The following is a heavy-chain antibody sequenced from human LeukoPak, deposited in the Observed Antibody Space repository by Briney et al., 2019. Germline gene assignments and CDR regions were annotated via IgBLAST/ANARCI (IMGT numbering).Heavy chain of an antibody. V-gene: IGHV3-72*01. Sequence: AGSLRLSCAASGLTFSDHYMEWVRQAPGKGLEWIGRTRNKPNSYTTEYAASVKGRFTISRDDSRNSLYLQMNSLNTEDTAVCYCATHAGMAAAGRVFDYWGRGTLVTVSS. CDR1: GLTFSDHY. J-gene: IGHJ4*02. CDR2: TRNKPNSYTT. CDR3: ATHAGMAAAGRVFDY. D-gene: IGHD6-13*01.